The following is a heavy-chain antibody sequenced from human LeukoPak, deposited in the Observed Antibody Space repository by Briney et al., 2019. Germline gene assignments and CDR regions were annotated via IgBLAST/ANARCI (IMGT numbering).Heavy chain of an antibody. D-gene: IGHD3-22*01. Sequence: GGSLRLSCAASGFTFSSYWMSWVRQAPGKGLEWVAHIKQDGSEKYYVDSVKGRFTISRDNAKNSLYLQMNSLRAEDTAVYYCARHPGYYDSSGYRYYYYYMDVWGKGTTVTISS. CDR3: ARHPGYYDSSGYRYYYYYMDV. CDR1: GFTFSSYW. J-gene: IGHJ6*03. CDR2: IKQDGSEK. V-gene: IGHV3-7*01.